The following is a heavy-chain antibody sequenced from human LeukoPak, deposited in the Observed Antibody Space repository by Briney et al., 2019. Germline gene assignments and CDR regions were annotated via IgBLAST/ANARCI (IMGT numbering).Heavy chain of an antibody. CDR3: ARHAHSSGWYMAPPATAFDI. J-gene: IGHJ3*02. V-gene: IGHV4-39*01. CDR2: IYYSGST. Sequence: SETLSLTCTVSGGSISSTSYYWGWIRQPPGKGLEWIGSIYYSGSTYYNPSLKSRVTISVDTSKNQSSLKLSSVTAADTAVYYCARHAHSSGWYMAPPATAFDIWGQGTMVTVSS. D-gene: IGHD6-19*01. CDR1: GGSISSTSYY.